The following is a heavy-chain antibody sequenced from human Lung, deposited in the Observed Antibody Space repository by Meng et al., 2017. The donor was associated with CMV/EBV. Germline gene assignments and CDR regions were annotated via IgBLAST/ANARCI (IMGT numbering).Heavy chain of an antibody. V-gene: IGHV4-4*02. CDR3: LRRSGGSV. D-gene: IGHD3-10*01. Sequence: GQVRRGVPAMVKPSETLSLTCATAGDSITNHKWWAWVRQPPGEGLEWIGELPHRGSSADNPSLKSRVSMSIDKSKNQFSLKLTSVTAADTAVYHCLRRSGGSVWGQGTLVTVSS. CDR1: GDSITNHKW. J-gene: IGHJ1*01. CDR2: LPHRGSS.